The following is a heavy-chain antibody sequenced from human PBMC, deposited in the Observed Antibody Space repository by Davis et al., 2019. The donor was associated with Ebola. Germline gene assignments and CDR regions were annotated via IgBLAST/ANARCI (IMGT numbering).Heavy chain of an antibody. V-gene: IGHV1-18*01. D-gene: IGHD2-15*01. J-gene: IGHJ4*02. Sequence: ASVKVSCKASGYTFTTYGITWVRQATGQGLEWMGWISAYNGNTNYAQKLQGRVTMTTDTSTSTSYMELRSLRSDDTAVYYCARGGCSGGSCYSADYWGQGTLVTVSS. CDR3: ARGGCSGGSCYSADY. CDR2: ISAYNGNT. CDR1: GYTFTTYG.